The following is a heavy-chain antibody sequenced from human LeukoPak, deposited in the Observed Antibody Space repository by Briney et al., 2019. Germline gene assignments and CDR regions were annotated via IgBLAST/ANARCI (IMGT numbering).Heavy chain of an antibody. J-gene: IGHJ4*02. CDR3: AKRDGRYNWNDAWIDY. D-gene: IGHD1-1*01. V-gene: IGHV3-30*02. CDR1: GFTFSSYG. Sequence: GGSLRLSCAASGFTFSSYGMHWVRQAPGKGLEWVAFIRYDGSNKYYADSVKGRFTISRDNSKNTLYLQMNSLRAEDTAVYYCAKRDGRYNWNDAWIDYWGQGTLVTVSS. CDR2: IRYDGSNK.